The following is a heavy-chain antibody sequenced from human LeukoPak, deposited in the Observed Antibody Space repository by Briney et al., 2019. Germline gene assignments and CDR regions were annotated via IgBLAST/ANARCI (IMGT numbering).Heavy chain of an antibody. V-gene: IGHV5-51*01. CDR1: GYTFTSYW. J-gene: IGHJ4*02. CDR3: ARLGYCSGGSCYSQFDY. CDR2: IYPGDSDT. D-gene: IGHD2-15*01. Sequence: GESLKISCKGSGYTFTSYWIGWVRQMPGKGLEWMGIIYPGDSDTRYSPSFQGQVTISADKSISTAYLQWSSLKASDTAIYYCARLGYCSGGSCYSQFDYWGQGTLVTVSS.